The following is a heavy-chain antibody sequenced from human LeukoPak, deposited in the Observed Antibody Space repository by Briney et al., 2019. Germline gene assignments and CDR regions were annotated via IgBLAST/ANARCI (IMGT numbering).Heavy chain of an antibody. J-gene: IGHJ4*02. CDR2: IDWDDDK. D-gene: IGHD3-22*01. CDR1: GLTVSTNHM. CDR3: ARILGSSDYHWDY. V-gene: IGHV2-70*11. Sequence: LRLSCAASGLTVSTNHMSWVRQPPGKALEWLARIDWDDDKYYSTSLKTRLTISKDTSKNQVVLTMTNMDPVDTATYYCARILGSSDYHWDYWGQGTLVTVSS.